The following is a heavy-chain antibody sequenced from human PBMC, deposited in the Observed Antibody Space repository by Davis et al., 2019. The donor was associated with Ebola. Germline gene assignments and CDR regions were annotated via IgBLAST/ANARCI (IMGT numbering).Heavy chain of an antibody. CDR1: GGSISSDDYY. D-gene: IGHD7-27*01. CDR2: IYYIGST. V-gene: IGHV4-30-4*01. CDR3: ARGSWGFAFDI. Sequence: SETLSLTCTVSGGSISSDDYYWSWIRQPPEKGLEWIGFIYYIGSTYYNPSLKSRVTISVDTSKNQLSLRLNSVTAADTAVYYCARGSWGFAFDIWGQGAMVTVSS. J-gene: IGHJ3*02.